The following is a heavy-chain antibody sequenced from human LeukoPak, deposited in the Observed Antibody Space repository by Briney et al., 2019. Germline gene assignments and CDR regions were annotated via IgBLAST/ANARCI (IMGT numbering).Heavy chain of an antibody. J-gene: IGHJ6*02. V-gene: IGHV4-31*03. Sequence: PSETLSLTCTVSGGSISSGGYYWSWIRQHPGKGLEWIVYIYYSGSTYCNPSLKSRVTISVDTSKNQFSLKLSSVTAADTAVYYCARAGGFYDIVTGSIYYYGMDVWGQGTTVTVSS. D-gene: IGHD3-9*01. CDR3: ARAGGFYDIVTGSIYYYGMDV. CDR2: IYYSGST. CDR1: GGSISSGGYY.